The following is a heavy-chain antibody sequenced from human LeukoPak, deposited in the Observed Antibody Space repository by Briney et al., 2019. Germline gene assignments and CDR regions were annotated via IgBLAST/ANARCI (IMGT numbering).Heavy chain of an antibody. D-gene: IGHD2-21*01. CDR2: IIPILGIA. J-gene: IGHJ5*02. V-gene: IGHV1-69*04. Sequence: ASVKVSCKASGGTFSSYAISWVRQAPGQGLEWMGRIIPILGIANYAQKFQGRVTITADKSTSTAYMELSSLRSEDTAVYYCARGWIAIDHGEFDPWGQGTLVTVSS. CDR1: GGTFSSYA. CDR3: ARGWIAIDHGEFDP.